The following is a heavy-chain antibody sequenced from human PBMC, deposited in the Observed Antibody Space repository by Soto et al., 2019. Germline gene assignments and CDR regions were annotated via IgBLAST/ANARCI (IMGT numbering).Heavy chain of an antibody. CDR3: TTFNYDSSGYPNPGY. J-gene: IGHJ4*02. CDR2: MTSKTNNYAT. CDR1: GFTFRGSS. Sequence: PGGSLRLSCAASGFTFRGSSVHWVRQASGKGLEWVGRMTSKTNNYATAYAASVKGRFTVSRDDSQNTAYLQMNNLKTEDTALYFCTTFNYDSSGYPNPGYWGQGTLVTVSS. V-gene: IGHV3-73*01. D-gene: IGHD3-22*01.